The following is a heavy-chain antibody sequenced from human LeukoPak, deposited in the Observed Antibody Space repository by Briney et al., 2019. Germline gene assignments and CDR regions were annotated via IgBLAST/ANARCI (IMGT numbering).Heavy chain of an antibody. CDR3: ARAGGSSWYGG. CDR1: RYTFTSYD. CDR2: MNPNSGNR. J-gene: IGHJ4*02. V-gene: IGHV1-8*01. D-gene: IGHD6-13*01. Sequence: EASVTVSCKASRYTFTSYDINWVREATGQGLEWMGWMNPNSGNRGYAQKFQGRVTMTRNTSISTAYMETSSERFEDTAVYYCARAGGSSWYGGWGQGTLVTVSS.